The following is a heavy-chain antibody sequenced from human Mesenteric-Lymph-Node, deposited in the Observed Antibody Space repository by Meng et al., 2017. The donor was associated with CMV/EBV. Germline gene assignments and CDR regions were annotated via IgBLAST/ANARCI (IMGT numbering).Heavy chain of an antibody. CDR3: AKAKKGWYPGYALDV. J-gene: IGHJ6*02. Sequence: GESLKISCAASGFTFSSYSMNWVRQAPGKGLEWVSSISSSSSYIYYADSVKGRFTISRDNAKNSLYLQMDSLRAEDMALYYCAKAKKGWYPGYALDVWGQGTTVTVSS. D-gene: IGHD6-19*01. CDR1: GFTFSSYS. CDR2: ISSSSSYI. V-gene: IGHV3-21*04.